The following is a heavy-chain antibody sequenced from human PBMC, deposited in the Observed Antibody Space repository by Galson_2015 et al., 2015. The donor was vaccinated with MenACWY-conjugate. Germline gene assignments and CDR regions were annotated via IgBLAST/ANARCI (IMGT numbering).Heavy chain of an antibody. Sequence: SVKVSCKASGGTFSSYTISWVRQAPGQGLEWMGRIIPILGIANYAQKFQGRVTITADKSTSTAYMELSSLRSEDTAVYYCAVTLERRVTGWSYYFDYWGQGTLVTVSS. CDR2: IIPILGIA. CDR3: AVTLERRVTGWSYYFDY. J-gene: IGHJ4*02. CDR1: GGTFSSYT. D-gene: IGHD1-1*01. V-gene: IGHV1-69*02.